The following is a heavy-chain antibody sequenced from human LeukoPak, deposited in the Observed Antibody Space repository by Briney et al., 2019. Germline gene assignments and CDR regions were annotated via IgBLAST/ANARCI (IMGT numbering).Heavy chain of an antibody. CDR2: IFYNGGT. Sequence: SETLSLTCTVSGGSISSGPYSWGWIRQPPGKGLEWIGTIFYNGGTYYSPSLKSRVTVSIDTSKNQLSLKLSSVTAADTAVYFCARGIQLWLNWFDPWGQGTLVTVSS. V-gene: IGHV4-39*07. D-gene: IGHD5-18*01. CDR1: GGSISSGPYS. J-gene: IGHJ5*02. CDR3: ARGIQLWLNWFDP.